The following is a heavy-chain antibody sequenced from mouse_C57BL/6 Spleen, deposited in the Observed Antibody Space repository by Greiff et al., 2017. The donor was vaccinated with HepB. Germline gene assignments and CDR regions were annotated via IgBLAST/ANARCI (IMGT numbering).Heavy chain of an antibody. Sequence: VQLQQSGPGLVQPSQSLSITCTVSGFSLTSYGVHWVRQSPGKGLEWLGVIWSGGSTDYNAAFISRLSISKDNSKSQVFFKMNSLQADDTAIYYCARGVDDYDGSFFDYWGQGTTLTVSS. CDR3: ARGVDDYDGSFFDY. CDR2: IWSGGST. D-gene: IGHD2-4*01. J-gene: IGHJ2*01. CDR1: GFSLTSYG. V-gene: IGHV2-2*01.